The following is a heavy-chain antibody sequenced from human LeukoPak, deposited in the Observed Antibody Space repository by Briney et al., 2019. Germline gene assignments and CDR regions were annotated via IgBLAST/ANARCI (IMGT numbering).Heavy chain of an antibody. V-gene: IGHV3-48*01. CDR2: ISSGATTV. CDR3: ARYPPGGPYYFDS. D-gene: IGHD2-8*02. J-gene: IGHJ4*02. Sequence: PGRSLRLSCAASGFTLSTNIMNWVRQAPGKGLEWISYISSGATTVYYADSVKGRFTISRDNAKNSLYLQMNSLRAEDTAVYYCARYPPGGPYYFDSWGQGTLVTVSS. CDR1: GFTLSTNI.